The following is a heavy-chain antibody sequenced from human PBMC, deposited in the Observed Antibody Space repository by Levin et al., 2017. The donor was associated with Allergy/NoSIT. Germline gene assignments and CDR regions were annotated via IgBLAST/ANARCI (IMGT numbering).Heavy chain of an antibody. Sequence: AGGSLRLSCAASGFTFSSYSMNWVRQAPGKGLEWVSSISSSSSYIYYADSVKGRFTISRDNAKNSLYLQMNSLRAEDTAVYYCAGHSEPDFWSGYLPASVMDVWGQGTTVTVSS. CDR2: ISSSSSYI. D-gene: IGHD3-3*01. CDR1: GFTFSSYS. V-gene: IGHV3-21*01. CDR3: AGHSEPDFWSGYLPASVMDV. J-gene: IGHJ6*02.